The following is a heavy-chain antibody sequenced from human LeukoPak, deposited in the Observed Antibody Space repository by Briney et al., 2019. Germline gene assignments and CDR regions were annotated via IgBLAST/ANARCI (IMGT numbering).Heavy chain of an antibody. V-gene: IGHV3-21*01. CDR1: GFTFSSYS. CDR3: AREVVVPAAARHYYYYYYMDV. J-gene: IGHJ6*03. Sequence: PGGSLRLSCAASGFTFSSYSMNWVRQAPGKGLEWVSSISSSSSSYIYYADSVKGRFTIYRDNAKNSLYLQMNSLRAEDTAVYYCAREVVVPAAARHYYYYYYMDVWGKGTTVTVSS. CDR2: ISSSSSSYI. D-gene: IGHD2-2*01.